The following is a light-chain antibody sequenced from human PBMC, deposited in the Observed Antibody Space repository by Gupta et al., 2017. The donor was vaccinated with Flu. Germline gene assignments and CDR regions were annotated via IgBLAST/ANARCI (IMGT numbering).Light chain of an antibody. J-gene: IGKJ2*02. CDR1: ESISSW. Sequence: DIQITQSPSTLSASVGDRVTITCRASESISSWLAWYQQKPGKAPKLLMYRASRLASGAPSRFSGSGSGTEFTLTISGLQPDDFATYSCQQDNSYPRTFGQGTKVEIK. CDR2: RAS. CDR3: QQDNSYPRT. V-gene: IGKV1-5*03.